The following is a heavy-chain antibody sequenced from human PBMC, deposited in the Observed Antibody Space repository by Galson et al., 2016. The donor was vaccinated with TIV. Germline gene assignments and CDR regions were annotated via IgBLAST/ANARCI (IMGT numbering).Heavy chain of an antibody. V-gene: IGHV4-61*01. Sequence: SETLSLTCFVSGGSMNVGPFYWGWIRQPPGKGLEWIGYIYNSGITKYNPSLKSRVSISVDTSKNQFSLKVNSVTAADTAVYYCARESRLGRFKAFDIWGQGTMVTVSS. CDR1: GGSMNVGPFY. J-gene: IGHJ3*02. CDR2: IYNSGIT. CDR3: ARESRLGRFKAFDI. D-gene: IGHD7-27*01.